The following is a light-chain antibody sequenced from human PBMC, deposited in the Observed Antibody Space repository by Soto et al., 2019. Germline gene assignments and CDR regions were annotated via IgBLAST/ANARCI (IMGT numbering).Light chain of an antibody. CDR1: QSISRR. Sequence: DIQMTKSPSTLSVSLGDRATIYCRASQSISRRVALYQQRPGRAPRLLIYKASSRPSDVPAGFTGSASGTEFTLTISSLQPDDYAIYFCQQYESYPFTFGRGTKVDIK. V-gene: IGKV1-5*01. J-gene: IGKJ4*02. CDR3: QQYESYPFT. CDR2: KAS.